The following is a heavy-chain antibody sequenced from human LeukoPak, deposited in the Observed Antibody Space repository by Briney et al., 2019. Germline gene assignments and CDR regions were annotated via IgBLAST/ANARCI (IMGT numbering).Heavy chain of an antibody. CDR2: IYYSGST. CDR1: GGSISSYY. J-gene: IGHJ5*02. V-gene: IGHV4-59*01. D-gene: IGHD3-16*02. CDR3: ARSYDYVWGSYRPNWFDP. Sequence: PSETLSLTCTVSGGSISSYYWSWIRQPPGKGLDWIGYIYYSGSTNYNPSLKSRVTISVDTSKNQFSLKLSSVTAADTAVYYCARSYDYVWGSYRPNWFDPWGQGTLVTVSS.